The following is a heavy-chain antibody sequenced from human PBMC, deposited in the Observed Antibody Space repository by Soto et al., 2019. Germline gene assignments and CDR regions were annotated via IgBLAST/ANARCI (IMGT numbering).Heavy chain of an antibody. CDR1: EGTVIRDW. Sequence: EVHLVESGGGLVQTGGSLRLSCAIFEGTVIRDWMNWVRQAPGKGLEWVAHTNQDGSEKYYVDSVKGRFTISRDNDKKSRYLQMTSLRAEDTAMYYCSGGVGDAFWGEGTLVTVS. CDR3: SGGVGDAF. J-gene: IGHJ4*02. V-gene: IGHV3-7*04. CDR2: TNQDGSEK. D-gene: IGHD1-26*01.